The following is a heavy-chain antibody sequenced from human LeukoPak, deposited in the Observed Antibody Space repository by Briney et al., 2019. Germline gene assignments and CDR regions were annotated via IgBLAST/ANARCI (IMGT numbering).Heavy chain of an antibody. CDR2: ISSSSSTI. J-gene: IGHJ6*02. V-gene: IGHV3-48*01. D-gene: IGHD1-26*01. Sequence: GGSLRLSCAASGFTFSSYSMNWVRQAPGKGLEWVSYISSSSSTIYYADSVKGRFTISRDNAKNSLYLQMNSLRAEDTAVYYCAREGVGGMDVWGQGTTVTVSS. CDR1: GFTFSSYS. CDR3: AREGVGGMDV.